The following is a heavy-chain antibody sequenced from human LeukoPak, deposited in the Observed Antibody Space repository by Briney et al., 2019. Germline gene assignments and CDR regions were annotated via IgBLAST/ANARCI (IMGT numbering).Heavy chain of an antibody. J-gene: IGHJ6*03. Sequence: ASVKVSCKASGYTFTGYYMHWVRQAPGQGLEWMGWINPNSGGTNYAQKFQGRVTMTRDTSISTAYMELSRLRSDDTAVYYCARDSRYCSSTSCYPYYMDVWGKGTTVTVPS. CDR3: ARDSRYCSSTSCYPYYMDV. V-gene: IGHV1-2*02. D-gene: IGHD2-2*01. CDR1: GYTFTGYY. CDR2: INPNSGGT.